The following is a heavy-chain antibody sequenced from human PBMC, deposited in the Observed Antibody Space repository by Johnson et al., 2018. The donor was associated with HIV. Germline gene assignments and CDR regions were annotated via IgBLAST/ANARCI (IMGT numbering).Heavy chain of an antibody. CDR2: VSSSATTI. D-gene: IGHD1/OR15-1a*01. V-gene: IGHV3-11*04. CDR1: GFTFIHYY. J-gene: IGHJ3*02. CDR3: ARDLGNWDSPRSAFDI. Sequence: QVQLVESGGGLVKPGGSLRISCAASGFTFIHYYMSWIRQAPGKGLDWVSYVSSSATTIYYADSVKGRFTISRDNAKNSLYLQVNSLRAEDTAVYYCARDLGNWDSPRSAFDIWGQGTLVTVSS.